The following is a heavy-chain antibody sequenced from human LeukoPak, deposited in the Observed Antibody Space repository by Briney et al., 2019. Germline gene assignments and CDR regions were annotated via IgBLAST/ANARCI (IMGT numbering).Heavy chain of an antibody. Sequence: ASVKLSCKASGYTFTGYYMHWVRHAPGQGLEWMGWINPNSGGTNYAQKFQGRVTMTRDTSISTAYMELSRLRSDDPAVYYCARDVVERGQQLDNHWFDPWGQGTLVTVSS. CDR3: ARDVVERGQQLDNHWFDP. CDR1: GYTFTGYY. D-gene: IGHD6-13*01. CDR2: INPNSGGT. J-gene: IGHJ5*02. V-gene: IGHV1-2*02.